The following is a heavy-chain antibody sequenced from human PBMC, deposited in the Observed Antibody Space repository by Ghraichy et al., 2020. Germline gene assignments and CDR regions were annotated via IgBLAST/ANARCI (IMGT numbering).Heavy chain of an antibody. Sequence: ASVKVSCKASGYTFTSYGISWVRQAPGQGLEWMGWISAYNGNTNYAQKLQGRVTMTTDTSTSTAYMELRSLRSDDTAVYYCARDRPIVVVTAPHDGDAFDIWGQGTMVTVSS. J-gene: IGHJ3*02. CDR1: GYTFTSYG. V-gene: IGHV1-18*04. CDR2: ISAYNGNT. D-gene: IGHD2-21*02. CDR3: ARDRPIVVVTAPHDGDAFDI.